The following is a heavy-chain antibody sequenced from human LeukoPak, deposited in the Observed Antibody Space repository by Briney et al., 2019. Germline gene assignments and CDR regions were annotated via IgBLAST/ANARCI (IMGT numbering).Heavy chain of an antibody. CDR1: GYTFTGYY. V-gene: IGHV1-2*06. J-gene: IGHJ4*02. Sequence: ASVKVSCKASGYTFTGYYMHWVRQAPGQGLEWKGRINPNSGGTNYAQKFQGRVTMTRDTSISTAYMELRSLRSDDTAVYYRARGAYIHFDYWGQGTLVTVSS. CDR2: INPNSGGT. D-gene: IGHD2-15*01. CDR3: ARGAYIHFDY.